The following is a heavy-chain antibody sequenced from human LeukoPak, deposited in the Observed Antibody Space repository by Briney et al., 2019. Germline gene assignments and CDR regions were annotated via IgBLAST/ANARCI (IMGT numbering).Heavy chain of an antibody. J-gene: IGHJ5*02. CDR2: ISSSGSTI. D-gene: IGHD6-19*01. CDR3: SGRVEGIAVTATEP. CDR1: GFTFSSFG. Sequence: GGSLRLSCAASGFTFSSFGINWVRQAPGKGLEWVSYISSSGSTIYYADSVKGRFTISRDDSKNMAYLQMNSLKTEDTAVYYCSGRVEGIAVTATEPWGQGTLVTVSS. V-gene: IGHV3-48*01.